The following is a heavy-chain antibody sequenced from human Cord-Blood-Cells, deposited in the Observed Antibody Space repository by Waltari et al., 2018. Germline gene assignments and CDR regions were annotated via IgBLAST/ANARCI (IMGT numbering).Heavy chain of an antibody. CDR1: GYTFTDYY. CDR2: INPNSGST. Sequence: QVQLVQSGAEVKKPGASVKVSCKASGYTFTDYYMHWVRQAPGQGLEWMGWINPNSGSTNYAQKFQGWVTMTRDTSISTAYMELSRLRSDDTAVYYCARDVNYGSGSYAFDIWGQGTMVTVSS. V-gene: IGHV1-2*04. CDR3: ARDVNYGSGSYAFDI. J-gene: IGHJ3*02. D-gene: IGHD3-10*01.